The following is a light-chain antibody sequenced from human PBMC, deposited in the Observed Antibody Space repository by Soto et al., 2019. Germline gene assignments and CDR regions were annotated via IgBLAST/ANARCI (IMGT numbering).Light chain of an antibody. CDR1: QTINTEF. Sequence: EIVLTQSPGTLSLTPGERATFSCKTSQTINTEFLAWYQQRPGLAPRLLIHGTSNRATGIPDRFSGSGSGTDFTLTICALEPVDFAVYYCQRYGSSPLYAFGQGTKLEI. CDR3: QRYGSSPLYA. J-gene: IGKJ2*01. V-gene: IGKV3-20*01. CDR2: GTS.